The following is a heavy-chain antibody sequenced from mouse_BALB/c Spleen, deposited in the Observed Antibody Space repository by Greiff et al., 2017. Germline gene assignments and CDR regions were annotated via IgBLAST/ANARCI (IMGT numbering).Heavy chain of an antibody. J-gene: IGHJ1*01. CDR3: ARDDYGSSYWYFDV. D-gene: IGHD1-1*01. CDR2: IRNKANGYTT. V-gene: IGHV7-3*02. CDR1: GFTFTDYY. Sequence: VQLQQSGGGLVQPGGSLRLSCATSGFTFTDYYMSWVRQPPGKALEWLGFIRNKANGYTTEYSASVKGRFTISRDNSQSILYLQMNTLRAEDSATYYCARDDYGSSYWYFDVWGAGTTVTVSS.